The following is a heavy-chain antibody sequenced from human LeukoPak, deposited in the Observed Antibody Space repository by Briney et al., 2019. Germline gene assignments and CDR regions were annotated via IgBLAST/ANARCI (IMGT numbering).Heavy chain of an antibody. CDR3: ARGYGGDWDYFDY. D-gene: IGHD2-21*02. CDR1: GYTFTTYW. CDR2: IYPGDSDT. V-gene: IGHV5-51*01. Sequence: SGESLKISCKGSGYTFTTYWIAWVRQLPGKGLEWMGIIYPGDSDTRYSPSFQGQVTISADKSISTAYLQWSSLKASDTAMFYCARGYGGDWDYFDYWGQGTLATVSS. J-gene: IGHJ4*02.